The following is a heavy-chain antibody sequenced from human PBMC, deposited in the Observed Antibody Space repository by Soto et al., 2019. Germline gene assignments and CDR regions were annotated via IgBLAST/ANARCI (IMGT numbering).Heavy chain of an antibody. CDR2: INPSGGST. CDR3: ARSFSYYDSSGSVNWFDP. D-gene: IGHD3-22*01. Sequence: RASVKVSCKASGYTFTSYYMHWVRQAPGQGLEWMGIINPSGGSTSYAQKFQGRVTMTRDTSTSTVYMELSSLRSEDMAVYYCARSFSYYDSSGSVNWFDPWGQGTLVTVSS. V-gene: IGHV1-46*01. CDR1: GYTFTSYY. J-gene: IGHJ5*02.